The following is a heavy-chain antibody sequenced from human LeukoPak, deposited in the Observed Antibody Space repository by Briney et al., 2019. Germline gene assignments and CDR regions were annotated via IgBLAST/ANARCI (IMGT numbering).Heavy chain of an antibody. J-gene: IGHJ4*02. CDR1: GFTFTNYW. Sequence: GGSLRLSCAASGFTFTNYWMSWVRQAPGKGLELVANIKQDRSEKYYVDSVKGRFTISRDNAKNSLYLQMNSLRAEDTAVYYCARPSNEGQWLVGQGVDYWGQGTLVTVSS. D-gene: IGHD6-19*01. V-gene: IGHV3-7*01. CDR3: ARPSNEGQWLVGQGVDY. CDR2: IKQDRSEK.